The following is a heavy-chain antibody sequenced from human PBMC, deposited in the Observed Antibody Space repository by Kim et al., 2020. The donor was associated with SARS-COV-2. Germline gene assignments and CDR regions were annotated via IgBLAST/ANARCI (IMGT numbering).Heavy chain of an antibody. V-gene: IGHV1-2*02. Sequence: ASVKVSCKASGYTFTAYYMHWVRQAPGQGLEWLGWINPNSGGANYPQKFQGRVSLTRDTSISTGYMELSRLTSDDTAVYYCARAGFYETTGYYVDDYWGQGTLVTVSS. D-gene: IGHD3-22*01. CDR2: INPNSGGA. J-gene: IGHJ4*02. CDR3: ARAGFYETTGYYVDDY. CDR1: GYTFTAYY.